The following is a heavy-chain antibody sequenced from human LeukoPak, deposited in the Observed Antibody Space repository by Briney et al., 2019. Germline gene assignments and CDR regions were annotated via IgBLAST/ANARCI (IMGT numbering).Heavy chain of an antibody. CDR2: IYSGGST. D-gene: IGHD6-25*01. V-gene: IGHV3-66*01. Sequence: GGSLRPSCAASGFTVSSNYMSWVRQAPGKGLEWVSVIYSGGSTSYADSVKGRFTISRDSSKNTVSLQMNNLRAEDTAVYYCAREGGRGSADYWGQGTLVTVSS. CDR3: AREGGRGSADY. CDR1: GFTVSSNY. J-gene: IGHJ4*02.